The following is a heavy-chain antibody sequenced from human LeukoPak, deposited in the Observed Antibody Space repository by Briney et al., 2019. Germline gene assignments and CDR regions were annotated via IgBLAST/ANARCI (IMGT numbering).Heavy chain of an antibody. CDR1: GFTFSNYW. Sequence: GGSLRLSCAASGFTFSNYWMHWVRQAPGKGLEWVSSISGSGGTTYYADSVKGRFTISRDNSKNTLYLQMNSLRAEDTAVYYCAKEEGYIYGLLDYWGQGTLVTVSS. CDR3: AKEEGYIYGLLDY. J-gene: IGHJ4*02. CDR2: ISGSGGTT. V-gene: IGHV3-23*01. D-gene: IGHD5-18*01.